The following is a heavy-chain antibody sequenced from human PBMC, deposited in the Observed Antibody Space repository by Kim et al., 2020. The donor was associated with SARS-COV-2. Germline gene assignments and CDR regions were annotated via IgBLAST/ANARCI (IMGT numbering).Heavy chain of an antibody. V-gene: IGHV4-34*01. CDR3: ARDVGGYSSYFDY. J-gene: IGHJ4*02. D-gene: IGHD1-26*01. Sequence: TSNPSLKRRITISVDTAKNQFSRKLNSVTAADTAVYYCARDVGGYSSYFDYWGQGALVTVSS.